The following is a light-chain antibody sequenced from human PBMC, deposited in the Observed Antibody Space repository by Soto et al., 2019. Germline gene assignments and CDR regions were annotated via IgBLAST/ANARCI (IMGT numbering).Light chain of an antibody. V-gene: IGLV2-14*01. CDR2: EVN. CDR3: CSYTTSYTQV. CDR1: SSDVGGFNY. Sequence: QSALTQPASVSGSPGQSITISCTGTSSDVGGFNYVSWYQHHPGKAPKLMIYEVNNRPSGVSNRFSGSKSGNTASLTISELHAEDEADYYCCSYTTSYTQVFGGGTKLTVL. J-gene: IGLJ3*02.